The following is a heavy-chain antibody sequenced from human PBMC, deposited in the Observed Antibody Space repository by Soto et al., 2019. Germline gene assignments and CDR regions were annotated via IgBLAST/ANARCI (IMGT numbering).Heavy chain of an antibody. D-gene: IGHD3-3*01. J-gene: IGHJ6*02. CDR1: GFTFSIYC. V-gene: IGHV3-33*01. Sequence: QRLSSAASGFTFSIYCMHWVRQAPVKGLEWVAVIWYDGSNKYYADSVKGRFTISRDNSKNTLYLQMNSLRAEYTAVYYCARDRARLTTVGVVTTHLKYGMDVWGQGTTVTVSS. CDR2: IWYDGSNK. CDR3: ARDRARLTTVGVVTTHLKYGMDV.